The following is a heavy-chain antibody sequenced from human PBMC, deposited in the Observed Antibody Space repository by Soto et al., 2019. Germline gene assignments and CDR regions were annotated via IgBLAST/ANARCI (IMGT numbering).Heavy chain of an antibody. Sequence: QVQLEESGGGVVQPGRSLRLSCAASGFTFSVYGMHWVRQAPGKGLEWVAVISSEGSRQHYADSVRGRFSISRDKAKNTVSLVKNSLRAEDTAVYYCAKTITTIGVSSFSVGSRGRGAVLDYWGQGALVTVS. CDR2: ISSEGSRQ. J-gene: IGHJ4*02. V-gene: IGHV3-30*18. D-gene: IGHD3-3*01. CDR3: AKTITTIGVSSFSVGSRGRGAVLDY. CDR1: GFTFSVYG.